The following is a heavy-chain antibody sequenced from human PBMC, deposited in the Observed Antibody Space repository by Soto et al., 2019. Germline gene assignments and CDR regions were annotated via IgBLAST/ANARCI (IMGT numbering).Heavy chain of an antibody. J-gene: IGHJ4*02. CDR1: GYSFTGYY. D-gene: IGHD6-19*01. V-gene: IGHV1-2*02. Sequence: GASVKVSCKASGYSFTGYYIHWLRQAPGQGLEWMGWIYPNSGDTKSAQKFQGRLTLTRDTSITTAYMGLSSLRSDDTAIYYCASLQTSGWYGVHWGQGTLVTVSS. CDR3: ASLQTSGWYGVH. CDR2: IYPNSGDT.